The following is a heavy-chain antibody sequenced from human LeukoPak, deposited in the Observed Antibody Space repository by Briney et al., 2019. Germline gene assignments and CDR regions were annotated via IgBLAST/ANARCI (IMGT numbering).Heavy chain of an antibody. D-gene: IGHD4-11*01. CDR1: GYIFTGYY. CDR2: INPNSGDT. Sequence: ASVKVSCKASGYIFTGYYMYWVRQAPGQGLEWMGWINPNSGDTNFAQKFQGRVTMTRDTSISTAYMELSRLRSDDTAVYYCARSIVTTYMDVWGNGTTVTVSS. CDR3: ARSIVTTYMDV. J-gene: IGHJ6*03. V-gene: IGHV1-2*02.